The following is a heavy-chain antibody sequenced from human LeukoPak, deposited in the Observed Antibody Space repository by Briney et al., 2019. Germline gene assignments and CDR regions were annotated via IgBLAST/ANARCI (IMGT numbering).Heavy chain of an antibody. CDR1: GFTFSSYW. V-gene: IGHV3-74*01. Sequence: GGSLRLSCAASGFTFSSYWMHWVRQAPGKGLVWVSRIKSDGTSTSYADSVKGRFSISRDNAKNTLYLQMNSLRAEDTAVYYCARVKTGNWLSRGYYYMDVWGKGTTVTVSS. J-gene: IGHJ6*03. CDR2: IKSDGTST. CDR3: ARVKTGNWLSRGYYYMDV. D-gene: IGHD1-1*01.